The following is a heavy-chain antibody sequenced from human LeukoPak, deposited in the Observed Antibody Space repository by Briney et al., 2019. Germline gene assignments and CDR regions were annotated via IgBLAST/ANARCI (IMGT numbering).Heavy chain of an antibody. V-gene: IGHV4-61*02. J-gene: IGHJ4*02. CDR3: ARDGRSGGYSSGWYLY. CDR2: IYASGST. Sequence: PSHTLPLTCTLSGRSISIGSEYWGWTRRPAGKGLEWIGRIYASGSTNYNPSLKSRVTISVDTSNNQFSLKLSSVTAADTAVYYCARDGRSGGYSSGWYLYWGQGTLVTVSS. D-gene: IGHD6-19*01. CDR1: GRSISIGSEY.